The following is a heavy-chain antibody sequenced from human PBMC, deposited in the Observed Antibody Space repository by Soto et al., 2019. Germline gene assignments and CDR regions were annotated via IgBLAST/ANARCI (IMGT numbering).Heavy chain of an antibody. V-gene: IGHV4-59*01. CDR1: GGSISGYY. CDR2: INYSGST. D-gene: IGHD5-12*01. CDR3: ARDSSGGYDSAYFDY. J-gene: IGHJ4*02. Sequence: SSETLSLTCTVSGGSISGYYWSWIRQPPGKGLEWIGYINYSGSTNYNPSLKSRVTISVDTSKNQISLNLSSVTAADTAVYYCARDSSGGYDSAYFDYWGQATLVP.